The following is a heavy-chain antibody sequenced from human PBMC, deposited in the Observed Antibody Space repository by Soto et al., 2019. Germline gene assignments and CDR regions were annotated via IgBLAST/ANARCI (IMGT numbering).Heavy chain of an antibody. CDR3: GIMYSSGWGGDVGY. V-gene: IGHV1-69*12. Sequence: QVQLVQSGAEVKKPGSSVKVSCKASGGTFSSYAITWVRQAPGQGLEWMGGIIPMFGSPNYAQRFQGRVTIIADESTSTAYRDLSSLRSEATAVYYCGIMYSSGWGGDVGYWGQGTLVIVSS. J-gene: IGHJ4*02. D-gene: IGHD6-19*01. CDR2: IIPMFGSP. CDR1: GGTFSSYA.